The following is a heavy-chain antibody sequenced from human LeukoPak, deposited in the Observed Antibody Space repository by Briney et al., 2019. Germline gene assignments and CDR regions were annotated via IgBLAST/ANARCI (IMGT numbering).Heavy chain of an antibody. Sequence: GGSLRLSCTASGFTFSIYSMNWVRQAPGKGLEWVSHISSSSTTIYYADSVKGRFTISRDNAKNSLYLQMNSLRDEDTAVYYCARPTYCGGDCSNRFDYWGQGTLVTVSS. V-gene: IGHV3-48*02. D-gene: IGHD2-21*02. J-gene: IGHJ4*02. CDR1: GFTFSIYS. CDR2: ISSSSTTI. CDR3: ARPTYCGGDCSNRFDY.